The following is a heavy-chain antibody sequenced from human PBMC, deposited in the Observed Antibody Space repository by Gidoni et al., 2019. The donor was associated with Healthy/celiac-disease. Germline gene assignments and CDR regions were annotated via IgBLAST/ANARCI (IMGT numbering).Heavy chain of an antibody. J-gene: IGHJ6*03. CDR3: ARHGVVPAAMPDYYYYYYMDV. CDR1: GRSISSYY. CDR2: IHYSGST. V-gene: IGHV4-59*08. D-gene: IGHD2-2*01. Sequence: QVQLQESGPGLVKPSETLSLTCTVSGRSISSYYWSWIRQPPGKGLEWIGYIHYSGSTNYNPSLKSRVTISVDTSKNQFSLKLSSVTAADTAVYYCARHGVVPAAMPDYYYYYYMDVWGKGTTVTVSS.